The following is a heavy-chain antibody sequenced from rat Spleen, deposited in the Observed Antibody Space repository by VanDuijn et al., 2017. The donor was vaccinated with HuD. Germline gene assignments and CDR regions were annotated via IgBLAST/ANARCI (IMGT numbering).Heavy chain of an antibody. V-gene: IGHV3-1*01. CDR1: DYSITRNY. CDR3: ARYRDTYGHVGIFDY. D-gene: IGHD2-5*01. CDR2: IDFSGST. J-gene: IGHJ2*01. Sequence: EVQLQESGPGLVKPSQSLSLTCSVTDYSITRNYWGWIRKFPGNKMEWMGYIDFSGSTGYNPSLKARISITRDLSKNQFFLQLNSVSTEDTAIYYCARYRDTYGHVGIFDYWGQGVRVTVSP.